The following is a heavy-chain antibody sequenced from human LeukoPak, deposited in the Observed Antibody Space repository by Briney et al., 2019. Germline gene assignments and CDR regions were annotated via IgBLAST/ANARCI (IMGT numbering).Heavy chain of an antibody. CDR3: ARGWGYGDYDPPFDY. CDR2: IIPIFGTA. CDR1: GGTFSSYA. D-gene: IGHD4-17*01. Sequence: SVKVSCKASGGTFSSYAISRVRQAPGQGLEWMGGIIPIFGTANYAQKFQGRVTITADESTSTAYMELSSLRSEDTAVYYCARGWGYGDYDPPFDYWGQGTLVTVSS. V-gene: IGHV1-69*01. J-gene: IGHJ4*02.